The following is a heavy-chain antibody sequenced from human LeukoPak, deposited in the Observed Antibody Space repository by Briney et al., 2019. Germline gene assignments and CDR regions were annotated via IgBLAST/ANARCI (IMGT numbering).Heavy chain of an antibody. CDR2: IHSGGTI. Sequence: GGSLRLSCAASGFTVSDYYMSWVRQAPGKGLEWVSLIHSGGTIYYTDSVKGRFTISRDNSKNTLYLQMNSLTMEDTAVYYCAFGRYPFDYWGQGTLVTVPS. CDR1: GFTVSDYY. CDR3: AFGRYPFDY. V-gene: IGHV3-66*01. J-gene: IGHJ4*02. D-gene: IGHD3-16*02.